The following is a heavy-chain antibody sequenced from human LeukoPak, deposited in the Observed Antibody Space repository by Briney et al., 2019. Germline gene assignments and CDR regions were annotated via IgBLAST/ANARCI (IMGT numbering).Heavy chain of an antibody. CDR3: EIYTGYDSF. D-gene: IGHD5-12*01. V-gene: IGHV1-8*03. J-gene: IGHJ4*02. CDR1: GYTFTSYD. CDR2: MSPKSANT. Sequence: ASVKVSCKASGYTFTSYDINWVRQASGQGLEWMGWMSPKSANTGYAQKFQGRVTITRDTSISTAFMELSSLRSEDTAVYYCEIYTGYDSFWGQGTLVTVSS.